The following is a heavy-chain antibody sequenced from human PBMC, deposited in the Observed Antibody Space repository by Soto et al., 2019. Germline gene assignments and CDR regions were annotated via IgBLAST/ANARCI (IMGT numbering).Heavy chain of an antibody. CDR1: LFSLITSGVG. CDR2: IYWNDDK. V-gene: IGHV2-5*01. CDR3: AKSGSSGWYGWFDP. D-gene: IGHD6-19*01. Sequence: XGPTLVNPPQTRPLTCIFSLFSLITSGVGVGWIRQPPGKALEWLGFIYWNDDKRYSPSLKSRLTITKDTSKNQVVLTMTNMDPVDTATYYCAKSGSSGWYGWFDPWGQGTLVTVSS. J-gene: IGHJ5*02.